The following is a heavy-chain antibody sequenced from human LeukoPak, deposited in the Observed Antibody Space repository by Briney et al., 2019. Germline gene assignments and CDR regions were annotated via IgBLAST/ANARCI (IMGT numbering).Heavy chain of an antibody. CDR3: AKAAYSSGWLHLIAFDM. CDR2: ISGSGGST. J-gene: IGHJ3*02. V-gene: IGHV3-23*01. Sequence: AGGSLRLSCAASGFTFSSYAMSWVRQAPGKGLEWVSAISGSGGSTDYADSVKGRFTITRDNSKNTLYLQLSSLRAEDTAVYYCAKAAYSSGWLHLIAFDMWGQGTMVTVSS. D-gene: IGHD6-19*01. CDR1: GFTFSSYA.